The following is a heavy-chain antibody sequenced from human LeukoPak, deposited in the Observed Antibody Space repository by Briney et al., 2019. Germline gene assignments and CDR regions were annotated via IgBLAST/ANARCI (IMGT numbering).Heavy chain of an antibody. CDR3: AKGLLLDY. Sequence: GGSLRLSCAASGFTFSSYAMSWLRQAPGRGLEWVSDISGSGGSTYYADSVKGRITISRDNSKNTLYLQMNSLRAEDTAVYYCAKGLLLDYWGQGTLVTVSS. D-gene: IGHD5-18*01. J-gene: IGHJ4*02. CDR1: GFTFSSYA. CDR2: ISGSGGST. V-gene: IGHV3-23*01.